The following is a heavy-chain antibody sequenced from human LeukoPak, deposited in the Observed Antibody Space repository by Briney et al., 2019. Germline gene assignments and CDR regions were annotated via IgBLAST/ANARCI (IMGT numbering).Heavy chain of an antibody. CDR1: GFTFSSYA. CDR2: ISNDGSNK. CDR3: AGPKDTYQHEGSTFDY. Sequence: GRPLRLSCAASGFTFSSYAMHWVRQAPGKGLEWVAAISNDGSNKLYADSVKGRFTISRDNSRNTLYLQMNSLRAEDTAVYYCAGPKDTYQHEGSTFDYWGQGTLVTVSS. D-gene: IGHD2-2*01. V-gene: IGHV3-30-3*01. J-gene: IGHJ4*02.